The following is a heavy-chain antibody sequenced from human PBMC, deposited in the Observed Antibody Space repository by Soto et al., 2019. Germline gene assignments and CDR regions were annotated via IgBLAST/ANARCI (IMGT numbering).Heavy chain of an antibody. J-gene: IGHJ3*02. CDR1: GGTFSSYA. D-gene: IGHD5-12*01. Sequence: SVKVSCKASGGTFSSYAISWVRQAPGQGLEWMGGIIPIFGTANYAQKFQGRVTITADESTSTAYMELSSLRSEDTAVYYCAREGREMATIDRAAFDICGQGTMVTV. CDR3: AREGREMATIDRAAFDI. V-gene: IGHV1-69*13. CDR2: IIPIFGTA.